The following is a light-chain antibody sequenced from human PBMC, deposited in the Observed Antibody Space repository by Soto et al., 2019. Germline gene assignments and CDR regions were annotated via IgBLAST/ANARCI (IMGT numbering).Light chain of an antibody. J-gene: IGKJ5*01. V-gene: IGKV1-9*01. Sequence: DIQLTQSPPFLSASVGDRVTITCRASQGISNYLVWYQQEPGKAPKLLIYGATTLQSGVPSRFSGSGSGTDFTLTINSLQPEDFATYYCQQLHSYPITFGQGTRLEIK. CDR1: QGISNY. CDR2: GAT. CDR3: QQLHSYPIT.